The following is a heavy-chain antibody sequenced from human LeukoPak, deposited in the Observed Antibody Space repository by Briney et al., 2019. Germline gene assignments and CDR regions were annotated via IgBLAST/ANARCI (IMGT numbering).Heavy chain of an antibody. CDR3: ARGRHDITMIVVVMTSVSYYLDV. CDR2: INPSGST. J-gene: IGHJ6*03. V-gene: IGHV4-34*01. CDR1: GGSFSGYH. D-gene: IGHD3-22*01. Sequence: LETLSLTCAVYGGSFSGYHWTWIRQSPGKGLEWIGDINPSGSTYYNPSLKSRLTISVDTSKNQFSLKLRSVTAADTAVYYCARGRHDITMIVVVMTSVSYYLDVWGKGTTVTVS.